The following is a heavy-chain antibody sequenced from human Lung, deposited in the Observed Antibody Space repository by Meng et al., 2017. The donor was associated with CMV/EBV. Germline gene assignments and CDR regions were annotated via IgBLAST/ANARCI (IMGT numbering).Heavy chain of an antibody. D-gene: IGHD3-3*01. CDR3: AKDGVVILEGGMDV. CDR2: ISGSGGST. Sequence: GRSMRPXCAPSGFTFTSYAMSWVRQAPGEGLEWVSAISGSGGSTYYADSVKGRFSISRDNSKKTLYLQMNSLRAENTAVSYCAKDGVVILEGGMDVWGQGXTVTVSS. J-gene: IGHJ6*02. CDR1: GFTFTSYA. V-gene: IGHV3-23*01.